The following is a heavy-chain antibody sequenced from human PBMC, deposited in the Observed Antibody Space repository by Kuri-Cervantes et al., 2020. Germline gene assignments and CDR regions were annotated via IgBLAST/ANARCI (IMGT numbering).Heavy chain of an antibody. CDR1: GFTFSSYS. J-gene: IGHJ3*02. V-gene: IGHV3-21*01. D-gene: IGHD1-1*01. CDR2: ISSSSSYI. CDR3: ARVGYNWNEADAFDI. Sequence: GESLKISCAASGFTFSSYSMNWVRQAPGKGLEWVSSISSSSSYIYYADSVKGRFTISRDNAKNSLYLQMNSPRAEDTAVYYCARVGYNWNEADAFDIWGQGTMVTVSS.